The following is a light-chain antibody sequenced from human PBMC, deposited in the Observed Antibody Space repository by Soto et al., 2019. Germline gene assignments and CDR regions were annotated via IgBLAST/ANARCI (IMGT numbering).Light chain of an antibody. CDR3: QQYGSSPWT. CDR2: GAS. J-gene: IGKJ1*01. V-gene: IGKV3-20*01. Sequence: EIVLTQSPGTLSLSPGERATLSCRASQSVSSNYLAWYQQKPGQAPRPLIYGASSRATGIPDRFSGSGAGTDFTLTISRLEPEDFAVYDCQQYGSSPWTFGQGTKVEIK. CDR1: QSVSSNY.